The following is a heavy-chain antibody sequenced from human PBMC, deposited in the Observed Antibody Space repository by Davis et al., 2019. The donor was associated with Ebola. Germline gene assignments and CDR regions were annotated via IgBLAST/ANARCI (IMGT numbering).Heavy chain of an antibody. D-gene: IGHD4-17*01. Sequence: PGGSLRLSCAASGFTFDDYAMHWVRQAPGKGLEWVSLISGDGGSTYYADSVKGRFTISRDNSKNSLYLQMNSLRTEDTALYYCAKDGSHYGDLFYYGMDVWGQGTTVTVSS. CDR1: GFTFDDYA. V-gene: IGHV3-43*02. J-gene: IGHJ6*02. CDR3: AKDGSHYGDLFYYGMDV. CDR2: ISGDGGST.